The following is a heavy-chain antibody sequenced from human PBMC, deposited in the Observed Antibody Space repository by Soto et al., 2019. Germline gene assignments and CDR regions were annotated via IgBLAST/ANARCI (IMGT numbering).Heavy chain of an antibody. CDR1: GYTFTTSD. CDR2: MNPSNGNT. Sequence: GASVKVSCKASGYTFTTSDASWVRQASGQGLEWMGWMNPSNGNTGYAQKFQGRVTMTRNTSISTVYMELSGLRPDDTAVYYCARRKERSGPHYFDYWGQGTRVTVSS. CDR3: ARRKERSGPHYFDY. J-gene: IGHJ4*02. D-gene: IGHD6-25*01. V-gene: IGHV1-8*02.